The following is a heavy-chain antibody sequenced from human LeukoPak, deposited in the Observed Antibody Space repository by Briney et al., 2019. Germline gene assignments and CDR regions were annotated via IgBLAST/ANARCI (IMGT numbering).Heavy chain of an antibody. CDR2: ISVYNGNT. J-gene: IGHJ4*02. CDR3: ARTCSSSSCYMVH. D-gene: IGHD2-2*02. CDR1: GYTFANFD. V-gene: IGHV1-18*01. Sequence: ASVKVSCKASGYTFANFDITWVRQAPGQGLEWMGWISVYNGNTNYAQNLQSRVTLTTDTSTSTAYMELRSLRSDDTALYYCARTCSSSSCYMVHWGQGTLVTVSS.